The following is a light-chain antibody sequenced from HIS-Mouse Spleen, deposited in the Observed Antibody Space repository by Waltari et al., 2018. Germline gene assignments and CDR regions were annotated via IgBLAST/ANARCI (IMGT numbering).Light chain of an antibody. CDR3: SSYTSSSFNVV. V-gene: IGLV2-14*03. CDR1: SSDVGGSHY. Sequence: QSALTQPASVSGSPGQSITLSCTGTSSDVGGSHYVSLYQQHPGKAHKLMIYDVSNRPSGVSNRFSGSKSGNTASLTISGLQAEDEADYYCSSYTSSSFNVVFGGGTKLTVL. J-gene: IGLJ2*01. CDR2: DVS.